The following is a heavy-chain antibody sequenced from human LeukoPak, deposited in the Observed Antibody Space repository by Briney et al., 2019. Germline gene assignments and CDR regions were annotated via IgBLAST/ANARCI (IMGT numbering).Heavy chain of an antibody. J-gene: IGHJ4*02. CDR3: AREFYRGKYWGADY. CDR1: ELTFSGSG. V-gene: IGHV3-30*03. D-gene: IGHD7-27*01. CDR2: ISFDGNSK. Sequence: GGSLRLSCTLSELTFSGSGMHWVRRAPGKGLEWVALISFDGNSKFYADSVKGRFTISKDNSKNTVYLQMNNLRSEDTAIYYCAREFYRGKYWGADYWGQGTLVTVSS.